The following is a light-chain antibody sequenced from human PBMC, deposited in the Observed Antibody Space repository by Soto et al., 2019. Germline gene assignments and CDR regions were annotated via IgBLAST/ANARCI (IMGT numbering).Light chain of an antibody. V-gene: IGKV3-20*01. J-gene: IGKJ1*01. CDR2: DAS. Sequence: IVLTQSPGTLWLSRGERATISSRASQSVSGNSLAWYQQSPGLAPRLLFYDASIRATGIPDRFSGSGSGTDFTLTISRLEPEDFAVYFRQQYGRSPQTFGQGTKVEIK. CDR1: QSVSGNS. CDR3: QQYGRSPQT.